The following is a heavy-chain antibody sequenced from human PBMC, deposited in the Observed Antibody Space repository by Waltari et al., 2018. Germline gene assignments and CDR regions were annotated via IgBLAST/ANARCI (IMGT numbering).Heavy chain of an antibody. CDR2: IKQDGSEK. CDR1: GFTFSSYW. J-gene: IGHJ4*02. V-gene: IGHV3-7*01. Sequence: EVQLVESGGGLVQPGGSLRLSCAASGFTFSSYWMSWVRQAPGKGLEWVANIKQDGSEKYDVDSVKGRFTISRDNAKNSLYLQMNSLRAEDTSVYYCARGLRQLWVRFDYWGQGTQVTVSS. CDR3: ARGLRQLWVRFDY. D-gene: IGHD5-18*01.